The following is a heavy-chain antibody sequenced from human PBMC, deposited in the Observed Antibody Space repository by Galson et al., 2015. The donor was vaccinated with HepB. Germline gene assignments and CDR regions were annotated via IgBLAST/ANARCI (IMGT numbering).Heavy chain of an antibody. CDR2: INSDGSST. D-gene: IGHD3-22*01. CDR3: ARAAIPPTYYYDSSGYCDY. J-gene: IGHJ4*02. CDR1: GFTFSRYW. V-gene: IGHV3-74*01. Sequence: SLRLSCAASGFTFSRYWMHWVRQAPGKGLVWVSRINSDGSSTSYADSVKGRFTISRDNAKNTLYLQMNSLRAEDTAVYYCARAAIPPTYYYDSSGYCDYWGQGTLVTVSS.